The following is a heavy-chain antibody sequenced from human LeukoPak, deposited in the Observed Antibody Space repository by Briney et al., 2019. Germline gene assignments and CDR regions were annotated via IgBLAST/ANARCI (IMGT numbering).Heavy chain of an antibody. CDR3: ATTPRTLNYYDSGGRDY. V-gene: IGHV3-23*01. CDR1: GFTFSSYA. Sequence: GGSLRLSCAASGFTFSSYAMSWVRQAPGEGLEWVSAISGSGGSTYYADSVKGRFTISRDNSKNTLYLQMSSLRAEDTAVYYCATTPRTLNYYDSGGRDYWGQGTLVTVSS. CDR2: ISGSGGST. D-gene: IGHD3-22*01. J-gene: IGHJ4*02.